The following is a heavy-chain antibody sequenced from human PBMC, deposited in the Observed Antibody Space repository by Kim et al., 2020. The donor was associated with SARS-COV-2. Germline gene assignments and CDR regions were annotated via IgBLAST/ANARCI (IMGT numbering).Heavy chain of an antibody. CDR2: DGSAQ. J-gene: IGHJ4*02. Sequence: DGSAQFYVDSAKGRFTISRDNAKMSLYLQMSSLRAEDTSIYFCAGDDFDYWGQGSLVTVSS. CDR3: AGDDFDY. V-gene: IGHV3-7*01.